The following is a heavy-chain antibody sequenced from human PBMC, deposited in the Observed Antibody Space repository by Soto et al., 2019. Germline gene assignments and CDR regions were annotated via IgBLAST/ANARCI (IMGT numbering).Heavy chain of an antibody. CDR3: AKAKYCSSWWAVDY. CDR2: TSASGGTT. CDR1: GFTFGSYA. V-gene: IGHV3-23*01. Sequence: EVQLLESGDGFIQPGGSLRLSCAASGFTFGSYAMSWVRQAPGKGLEWVSSTSASGGTTYYADSVKGRFTISRDNSKNMLYLEMNSLRAEDTAVYYCAKAKYCSSWWAVDYWGQGTLVTVSS. D-gene: IGHD6-13*01. J-gene: IGHJ4*02.